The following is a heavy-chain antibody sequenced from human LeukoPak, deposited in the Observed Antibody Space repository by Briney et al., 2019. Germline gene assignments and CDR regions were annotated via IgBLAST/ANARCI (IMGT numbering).Heavy chain of an antibody. CDR2: ISGSGGST. Sequence: GSLRLSCAASGFSFSSYWMSWVRQAPGKGLEWVSAISGSGGSTYYADSVKGRFTISRDNSKNTLYLQMNSLRAEDTAVYYCAKAQWHRGFDYWGQGTLVTVSS. D-gene: IGHD6-19*01. CDR3: AKAQWHRGFDY. V-gene: IGHV3-23*01. CDR1: GFSFSSYW. J-gene: IGHJ4*02.